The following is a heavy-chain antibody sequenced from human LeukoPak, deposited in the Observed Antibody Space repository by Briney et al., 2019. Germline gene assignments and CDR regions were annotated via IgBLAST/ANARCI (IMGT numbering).Heavy chain of an antibody. CDR3: ASTIWFGTPRMDS. D-gene: IGHD3-10*01. CDR2: IYAAGTT. V-gene: IGHV3-53*01. CDR1: GFTVGTNF. J-gene: IGHJ4*02. Sequence: GGSLRLSCAASGFTVGTNFMSWVRQAPGKGLEWISVIYAAGTTFYIDSVKGRFTISRDNSKNTLFLQMNSLRVEDTAVYYCASTIWFGTPRMDSWGQGTLVTVSS.